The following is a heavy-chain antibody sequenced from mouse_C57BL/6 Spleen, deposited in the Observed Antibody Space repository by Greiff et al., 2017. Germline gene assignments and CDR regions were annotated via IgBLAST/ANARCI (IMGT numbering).Heavy chain of an antibody. V-gene: IGHV3-6*01. J-gene: IGHJ1*03. CDR2: ISYDGSN. Sequence: ESGPGLVKPSQSLSLTCSVTGYSITSGYYWNWIRQFPGNKLEWMGYISYDGSNNYNPSLKNRISITRDTSKNQFFLKLNSVTTEDTATYYCASSGYYGSSYGYFDVWGTGTTVTVSS. CDR1: GYSITSGYY. D-gene: IGHD1-1*01. CDR3: ASSGYYGSSYGYFDV.